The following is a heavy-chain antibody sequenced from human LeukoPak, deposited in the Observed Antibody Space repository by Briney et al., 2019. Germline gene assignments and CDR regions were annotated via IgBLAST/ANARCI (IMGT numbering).Heavy chain of an antibody. CDR2: INHSGST. D-gene: IGHD2-2*02. CDR1: GGSFSGCY. J-gene: IGHJ4*02. CDR3: ARSFRGRGYCSSTSCYTPLPWAY. V-gene: IGHV4-34*01. Sequence: SETLSLTCAVYGGSFSGCYWSWIRQPPGKGLEWIGEINHSGSTNYNPSLKSRVTISVDTSKNQFSLKLSSVTAADTAVYYCARSFRGRGYCSSTSCYTPLPWAYWGQGTLVTVSS.